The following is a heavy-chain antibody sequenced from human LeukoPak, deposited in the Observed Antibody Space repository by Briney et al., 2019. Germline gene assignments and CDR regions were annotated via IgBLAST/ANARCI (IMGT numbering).Heavy chain of an antibody. CDR3: AGGPPNYYDSSGYQYSSDY. CDR1: GGTFSSYA. CDR2: IIPIFGTA. Sequence: ASVKVSCKASGGTFSSYAISWVLQAPGQGLEWMGRIIPIFGTANYAQKFQGRVTITTDESTSTAYMELSSLRSEDTAVYYCAGGPPNYYDSSGYQYSSDYWGQGTLVTVSS. J-gene: IGHJ4*02. V-gene: IGHV1-69*05. D-gene: IGHD3-22*01.